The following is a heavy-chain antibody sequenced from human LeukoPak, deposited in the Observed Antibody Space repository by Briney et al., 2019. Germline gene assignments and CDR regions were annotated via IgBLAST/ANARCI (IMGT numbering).Heavy chain of an antibody. CDR3: AREVSGSSYFDY. D-gene: IGHD1-26*01. CDR1: GFTFSSYW. J-gene: IGHJ4*02. V-gene: IGHV3-74*01. Sequence: GGSLRLSCAASGFTFSSYWMHWVRQAPGRGLVWVSRINNVGSSTTYADSVKGRFTISRDNAKNTLYLQMNSLSAEDTAVYYCAREVSGSSYFDYWGQGTQVTVSS. CDR2: INNVGSST.